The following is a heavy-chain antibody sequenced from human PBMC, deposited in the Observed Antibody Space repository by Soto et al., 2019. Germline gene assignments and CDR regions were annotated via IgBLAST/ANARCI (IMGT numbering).Heavy chain of an antibody. J-gene: IGHJ4*02. CDR1: GYTFTSYG. D-gene: IGHD5-18*01. Sequence: ASVKVSCKASGYTFTSYGISWVRQAPGQGLEWMGWISAYNGNTNYAQKLQGRVTMTTDTSTSTAYMELRSLRSDDTAVYYCARRLPRGYSYGEHDYWGQGTLVTVSS. CDR3: ARRLPRGYSYGEHDY. V-gene: IGHV1-18*01. CDR2: ISAYNGNT.